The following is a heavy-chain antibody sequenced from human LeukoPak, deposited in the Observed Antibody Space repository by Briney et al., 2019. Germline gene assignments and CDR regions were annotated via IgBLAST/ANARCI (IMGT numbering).Heavy chain of an antibody. J-gene: IGHJ4*02. V-gene: IGHV3-23*01. CDR1: GFTFSTYV. CDR2: LSGSGGST. CDR3: AKGRTPDY. Sequence: GGSLRLSCVASGFTFSTYVMTWVRQAPGKGLEWVSALSGSGGSTFYADSVKGRFTISRDNSNSTLYLQMNSLRAEDTAVYYCAKGRTPDYWGQGTLVTVSS. D-gene: IGHD2-15*01.